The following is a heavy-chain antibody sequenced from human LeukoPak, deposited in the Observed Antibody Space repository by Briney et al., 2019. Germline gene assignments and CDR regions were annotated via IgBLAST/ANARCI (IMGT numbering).Heavy chain of an antibody. CDR2: ISSSGST. CDR3: ARRGGHFDY. CDR1: GGSISGYY. Sequence: PSETLSLTCTVSGGSISGYYWSWIRQPPGKGLEWIAYISSSGSTYYNPSLRSRVTISVDTSKNQFSLKLSSVTAADTAIYYCARRGGHFDYWGQGTLVTVSS. D-gene: IGHD3-10*01. V-gene: IGHV4-59*01. J-gene: IGHJ4*02.